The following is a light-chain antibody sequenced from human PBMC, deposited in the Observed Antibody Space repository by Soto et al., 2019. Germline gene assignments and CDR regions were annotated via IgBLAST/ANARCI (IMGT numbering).Light chain of an antibody. Sequence: QSVLAQPPSASGSPGQSITISCTGTSSDVGGFNYVSWHQQHPGKAPKVIIYEVTKRPSGVPDRFSGSKSANTASLTVSGLQAEDEADYYCSSYAGSNNPLFVLGTGTKVTV. V-gene: IGLV2-8*01. CDR2: EVT. J-gene: IGLJ1*01. CDR3: SSYAGSNNPLFV. CDR1: SSDVGGFNY.